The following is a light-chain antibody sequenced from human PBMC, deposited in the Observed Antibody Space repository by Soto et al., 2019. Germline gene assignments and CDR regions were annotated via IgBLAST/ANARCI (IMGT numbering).Light chain of an antibody. CDR3: QVWDSSSDHVI. CDR1: VIGSIS. V-gene: IGLV3-21*02. CDR2: DDS. J-gene: IGLJ2*01. Sequence: YELTQPPSVSVAPGQTASITCGGNVIGSISVHWYQQKPGRAPVLVVFDDSDRPSGIPERFSGSNSRNTATLTISRVEAGDEADYYCQVWDSSSDHVIFGGGTKLTVL.